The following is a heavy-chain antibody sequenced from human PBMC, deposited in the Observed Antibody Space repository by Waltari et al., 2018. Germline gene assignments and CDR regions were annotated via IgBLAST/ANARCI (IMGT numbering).Heavy chain of an antibody. CDR2: ISNTGKTV. D-gene: IGHD7-27*01. CDR3: TRERANWGFFDY. V-gene: IGHV3-48*03. Sequence: EVQLVESGGGLVQPGGSLRLSCAASGFSFGDYDVHWVPQAPGKGLEWVSSISNTGKTVYFADSVKGRFTISRDNAKNSLSLQMSSLRAEDTAVYYCTRERANWGFFDYWGQGVLVTVSS. J-gene: IGHJ4*02. CDR1: GFSFGDYD.